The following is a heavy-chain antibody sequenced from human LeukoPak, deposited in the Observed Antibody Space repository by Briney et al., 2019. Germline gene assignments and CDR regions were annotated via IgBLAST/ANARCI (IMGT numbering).Heavy chain of an antibody. J-gene: IGHJ4*02. Sequence: PGGSLRLSCVASGFTFRNYWMNWVRQAPGKGLEWVSAISGSGGSTYYADSVKGRFTISRDNSKNTLYLQMNSLRAEDTAVYYCAKGGSSWTSVQTWGGFLGYYFDYWGQGTLVTVSS. D-gene: IGHD6-13*01. CDR1: GFTFRNYW. V-gene: IGHV3-23*01. CDR2: ISGSGGST. CDR3: AKGGSSWTSVQTWGGFLGYYFDY.